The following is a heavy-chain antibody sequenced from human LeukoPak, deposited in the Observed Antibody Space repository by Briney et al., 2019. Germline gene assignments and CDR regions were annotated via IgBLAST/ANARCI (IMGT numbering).Heavy chain of an antibody. V-gene: IGHV3-53*01. CDR2: IYSGGST. Sequence: GGSLRLSCAASGFTVSSNYMSWVRQAPGKGLEWVSVIYSGGSTHYADSVKGRFTISRDNSKNTLYLQMNSLRAEDTAVYYCARGPDYGDYYGMDVWGQGTTVTVSS. J-gene: IGHJ6*02. CDR1: GFTVSSNY. CDR3: ARGPDYGDYYGMDV. D-gene: IGHD4-17*01.